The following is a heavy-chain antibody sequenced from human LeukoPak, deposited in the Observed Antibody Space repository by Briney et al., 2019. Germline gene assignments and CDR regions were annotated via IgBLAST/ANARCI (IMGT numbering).Heavy chain of an antibody. CDR1: GFTFSSYS. J-gene: IGHJ4*02. D-gene: IGHD3-16*01. CDR2: ISGSGGST. CDR3: ANLLGDVDY. Sequence: GGSLRLSCAASGFTFSSYSMNWVRQAPGKGLEWVSAISGSGGSTYYADSVKGRFTISRDNSKNTLYLQMNSLRAEDTAVYYCANLLGDVDYWGQGTLVTVSS. V-gene: IGHV3-23*01.